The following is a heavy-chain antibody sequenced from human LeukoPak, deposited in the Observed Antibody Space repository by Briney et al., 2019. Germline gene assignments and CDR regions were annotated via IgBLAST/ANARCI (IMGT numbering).Heavy chain of an antibody. V-gene: IGHV3-11*05. Sequence: PGGSLRLSCAASGFSFSDYYMSWIRQAPGQGLEWVSYISTSSSNTNYADSVKGRLTISRDNAKNSLSLVMDSLRAEDTAVSDCARGAQADGYWGQGTLVTVSS. CDR3: ARGAQADGY. CDR1: GFSFSDYY. J-gene: IGHJ4*02. CDR2: ISTSSSNT. D-gene: IGHD5-24*01.